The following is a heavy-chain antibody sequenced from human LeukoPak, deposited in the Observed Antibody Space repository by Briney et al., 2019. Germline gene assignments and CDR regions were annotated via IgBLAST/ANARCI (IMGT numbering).Heavy chain of an antibody. CDR2: MNPNRGNT. CDR1: GYTFTSYE. J-gene: IGHJ6*02. D-gene: IGHD6-19*01. CDR3: ARVTVEDYGMDV. V-gene: IGHV1-8*01. Sequence: ASVTVSCEASGYTFTSYEINWVRQAAGQGLEWMGWMNPNRGNTGYAQKFQGRVTMTRNTSISTAYMELSSLRSEDTAVYYCARVTVEDYGMDVWGQGTTVPVSS.